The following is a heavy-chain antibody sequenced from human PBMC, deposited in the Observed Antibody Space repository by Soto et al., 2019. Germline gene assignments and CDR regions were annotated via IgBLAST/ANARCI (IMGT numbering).Heavy chain of an antibody. Sequence: SSGKVSCKASGYTFTSYGISWVRQAPGQGLEWMGWISAYNGNTNYAQKLQGRVTMTTDTSTSTAYMELRSLRSDDTAVYYCATISYCGGDCYGHDAFDIWGQGTMVNVSS. J-gene: IGHJ3*02. CDR3: ATISYCGGDCYGHDAFDI. D-gene: IGHD2-21*01. V-gene: IGHV1-18*01. CDR1: GYTFTSYG. CDR2: ISAYNGNT.